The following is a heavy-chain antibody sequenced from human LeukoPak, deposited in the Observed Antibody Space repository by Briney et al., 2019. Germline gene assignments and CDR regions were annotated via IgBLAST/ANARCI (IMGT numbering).Heavy chain of an antibody. CDR2: IYSGGST. Sequence: PGGSLRLSCAASGFTFSNYWMSWVRQAPGKGLEWVSVIYSGGSTYYADSVKGRFTISRDNSKNTLYLQMNSLRAEDTAVYYCARGSYESSGYDFQHWGQGTLVTVSS. D-gene: IGHD3-22*01. CDR3: ARGSYESSGYDFQH. V-gene: IGHV3-53*01. CDR1: GFTFSNYW. J-gene: IGHJ1*01.